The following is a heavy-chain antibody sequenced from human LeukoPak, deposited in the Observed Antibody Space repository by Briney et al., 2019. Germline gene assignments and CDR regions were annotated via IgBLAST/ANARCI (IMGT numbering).Heavy chain of an antibody. CDR1: GGSISSYY. J-gene: IGHJ4*02. CDR2: IYYSVST. Sequence: PSETLSLTCTVSGGSISSYYWSSIRQPPGNGLEWIGYIYYSVSTNYNPSLKSRVTISVDTSKNQFSLKLSSVTAADTAVYYCARAFPAYCSSTSCPKPFDYWGQGTLVTVSS. D-gene: IGHD2-2*01. V-gene: IGHV4-59*01. CDR3: ARAFPAYCSSTSCPKPFDY.